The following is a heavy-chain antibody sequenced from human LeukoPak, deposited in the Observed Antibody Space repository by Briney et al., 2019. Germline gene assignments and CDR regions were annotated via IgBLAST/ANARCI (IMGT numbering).Heavy chain of an antibody. J-gene: IGHJ6*03. V-gene: IGHV4-39*07. D-gene: IGHD1-14*01. Sequence: SETLSLTCTVSGGSISSGTYYWAWIRQPPGKGLEWIGTIYHSGSTYYNPSLKRRVTISVHTSKNQFSLNLTSLTAADTAVYYCARDRKYYYHMDVWGKGTTVTVSS. CDR1: GGSISSGTYY. CDR2: IYHSGST. CDR3: ARDRKYYYHMDV.